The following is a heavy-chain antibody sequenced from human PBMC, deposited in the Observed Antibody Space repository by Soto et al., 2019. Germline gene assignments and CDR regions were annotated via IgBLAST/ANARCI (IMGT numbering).Heavy chain of an antibody. CDR2: INAGGTT. CDR1: GFTVGLNF. V-gene: IGHV3-66*01. CDR3: ARDQNTGDWFDA. J-gene: IGHJ5*02. Sequence: PGGSLRLSCAASGFTVGLNFMTWVRQAPGKGLEWVSVINAGGTTYYADSVKGRFSISRDDSKNTLYLQMNSLRVEDTAVYYCARDQNTGDWFDAWGQGTLVTVSS. D-gene: IGHD2-2*02.